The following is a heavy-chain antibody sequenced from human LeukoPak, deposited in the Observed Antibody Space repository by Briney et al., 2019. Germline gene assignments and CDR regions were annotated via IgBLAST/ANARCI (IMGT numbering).Heavy chain of an antibody. CDR3: AKDRSGSYSW. D-gene: IGHD1-26*01. CDR1: GFTFSSYW. CDR2: IKQDGSEK. Sequence: PGGSLRLSCAASGFTFSSYWMSWVRQAPGKGLEWVANIKQDGSEKYYVDSVKGRFTISRDNSKNTLYLQMNSLRAEDTAVYYCAKDRSGSYSWWGQGTLVTVSS. V-gene: IGHV3-7*03. J-gene: IGHJ4*02.